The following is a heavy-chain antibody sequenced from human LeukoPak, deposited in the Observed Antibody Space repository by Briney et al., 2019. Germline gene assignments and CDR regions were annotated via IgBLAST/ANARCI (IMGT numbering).Heavy chain of an antibody. CDR1: GGSISSYY. J-gene: IGHJ6*03. CDR3: ARRGYCSSTSCYLPMDV. Sequence: SETLSLTCTVSGGSISSYYWSWIRQPPGKGLEWIGEINHSGSTNYNPSLKSRVTISVDTSKNQFSLKLSSVTAADTAVYYCARRGYCSSTSCYLPMDVWGKGTTVTVSS. CDR2: INHSGST. V-gene: IGHV4-34*01. D-gene: IGHD2-2*01.